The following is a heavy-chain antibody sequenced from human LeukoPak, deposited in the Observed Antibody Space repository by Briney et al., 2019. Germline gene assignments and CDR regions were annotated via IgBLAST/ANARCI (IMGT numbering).Heavy chain of an antibody. CDR2: IKHKADSYTT. CDR1: GFTFSDHY. Sequence: PGGSLRLSCAASGFTFSDHYMHWVRQAPGKGLEWVGRIKHKADSYTTEYAASVKGRFTISRDDSKNSLYLQMNSLKTEDTAVYYCVRLWDRWFDSWGQGTLVTVSS. V-gene: IGHV3-72*01. CDR3: VRLWDRWFDS. D-gene: IGHD1-14*01. J-gene: IGHJ5*01.